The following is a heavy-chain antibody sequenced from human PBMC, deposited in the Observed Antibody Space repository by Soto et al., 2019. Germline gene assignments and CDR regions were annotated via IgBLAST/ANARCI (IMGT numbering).Heavy chain of an antibody. Sequence: PSETLSLTCTVSGGSISSYYWSWIRQPPGKGLEWIGYIYYSGSTNYNPSLKSRVTISVDTSKNQFSLKLSSVTAADTAVYYCASSVNSWYRRWFDPWGQGTLVTVSS. J-gene: IGHJ5*02. D-gene: IGHD6-13*01. CDR2: IYYSGST. CDR1: GGSISSYY. CDR3: ASSVNSWYRRWFDP. V-gene: IGHV4-59*08.